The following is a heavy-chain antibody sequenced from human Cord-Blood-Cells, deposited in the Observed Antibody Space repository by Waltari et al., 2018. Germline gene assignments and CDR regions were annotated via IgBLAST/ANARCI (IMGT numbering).Heavy chain of an antibody. Sequence: QLQLQESGPGLVKPSETLSLTCTVSGGSISSSSYYWGWIRQPPGKGLEWIGSIYYRGSTYYNPSRKSRVTISVDTSKNQFSLKLSSVTAADTAVYYCARISGSGWYFDYWGQGTLVTVSS. D-gene: IGHD6-19*01. CDR2: IYYRGST. CDR1: GGSISSSSYY. J-gene: IGHJ4*02. V-gene: IGHV4-39*01. CDR3: ARISGSGWYFDY.